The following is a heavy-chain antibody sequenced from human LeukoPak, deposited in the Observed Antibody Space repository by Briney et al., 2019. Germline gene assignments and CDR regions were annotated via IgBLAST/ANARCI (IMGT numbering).Heavy chain of an antibody. CDR1: GYTFTSYG. V-gene: IGHV1-18*01. Sequence: GASVKVSCKASGYTFTSYGISWVRQAPGQGPEWMGWISAYNGNTNYAQKLQGRVTMTTDTSTSTAYMELRSLRSDDTAVYYCARDVVVTSLYYFDYWGQGTLVTVSS. CDR2: ISAYNGNT. D-gene: IGHD2-21*02. J-gene: IGHJ4*02. CDR3: ARDVVVTSLYYFDY.